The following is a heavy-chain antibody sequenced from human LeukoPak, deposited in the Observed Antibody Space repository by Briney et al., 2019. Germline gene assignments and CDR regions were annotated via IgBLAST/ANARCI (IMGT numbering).Heavy chain of an antibody. CDR3: ARVGYNGSGRYVYMDV. CDR1: GFTFSSYS. CDR2: ISSSSSYI. Sequence: PGGSLRLSCAASGFTFSSYSMNWVRQAPGKGLEWVSSISSSSSYIYYADSVKGRFTISRDNAKNSLYLQMNSLRAEDTAVYYCARVGYNGSGRYVYMDVWGKGTTVTVSS. J-gene: IGHJ6*03. D-gene: IGHD3-10*01. V-gene: IGHV3-21*01.